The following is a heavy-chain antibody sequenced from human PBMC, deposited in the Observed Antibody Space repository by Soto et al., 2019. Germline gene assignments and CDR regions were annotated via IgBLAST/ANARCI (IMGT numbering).Heavy chain of an antibody. V-gene: IGHV3-30*18. Sequence: GGSLRLSCAASGFTFSSYGMHWVRQAPGKGLEWVAVISYDGSNKYYADSVKGRFTISRDNSKNTLYLQMNSLRAEDTAVYYCAKDSHSRSSWYGYYYYYGMDVWGQGTTVTVSS. CDR1: GFTFSSYG. CDR3: AKDSHSRSSWYGYYYYYGMDV. J-gene: IGHJ6*02. CDR2: ISYDGSNK. D-gene: IGHD6-13*01.